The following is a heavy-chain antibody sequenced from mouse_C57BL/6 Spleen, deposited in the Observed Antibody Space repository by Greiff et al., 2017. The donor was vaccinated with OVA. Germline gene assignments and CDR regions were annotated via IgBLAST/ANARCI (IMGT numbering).Heavy chain of an antibody. V-gene: IGHV1-22*01. Sequence: DVKLQESGPELVKPGASVKMSCKASGYTFTDYNMHWVKQSHGKSLEWIGYINPNNGGTSYNQKFKGKATLTVNKSSSTAYMELRSLTSEDSAVYYCAREGLRTAWFAYWGQGTLVTVSA. CDR1: GYTFTDYN. J-gene: IGHJ3*01. CDR2: INPNNGGT. D-gene: IGHD2-2*01. CDR3: AREGLRTAWFAY.